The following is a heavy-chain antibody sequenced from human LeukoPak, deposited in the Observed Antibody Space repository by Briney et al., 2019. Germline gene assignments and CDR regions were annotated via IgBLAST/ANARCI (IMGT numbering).Heavy chain of an antibody. D-gene: IGHD3-3*01. CDR3: ASTYYDFWNGYLF. Sequence: SETLSLTCTVSGGSISSVSYYWSWIRQPAGKGLEWIGRIFNSGSTHYNPSLKSRVTISVDTSKNQFSLKLSSVTAADTAVYYCASTYYDFWNGYLFWGQGTLVTVSS. CDR1: GGSISSVSYY. V-gene: IGHV4-61*02. CDR2: IFNSGST. J-gene: IGHJ4*02.